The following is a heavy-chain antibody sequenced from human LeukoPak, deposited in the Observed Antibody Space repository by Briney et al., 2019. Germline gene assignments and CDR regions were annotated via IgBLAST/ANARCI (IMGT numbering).Heavy chain of an antibody. CDR2: ISYSGST. CDR1: GGSISSYY. J-gene: IGHJ4*02. V-gene: IGHV4-59*01. CDR3: ARYIWGSYPTFEDY. Sequence: NPSETLSLTCTVSGGSISSYYWSWIRQPPGKGLEWIGYISYSGSTNYNPSLKSRVTISVDTSKNQLSLKLNSVTAADTAVYYCARYIWGSYPTFEDYWGQGSLVTASS. D-gene: IGHD3-16*02.